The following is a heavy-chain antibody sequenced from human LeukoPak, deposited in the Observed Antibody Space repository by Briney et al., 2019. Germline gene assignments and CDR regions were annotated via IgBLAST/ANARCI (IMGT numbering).Heavy chain of an antibody. D-gene: IGHD3-16*02. J-gene: IGHJ4*02. Sequence: PGGSLRLSCAAFGFTFSNAWMSWVRQAPRKGLEWVGRIKSKADGGITDYAAPVKGRFTISRDDSKNTLYLQMNSLKIEDTAVYYCTWGSYRDQVDYWGQGTLVTVSS. CDR1: GFTFSNAW. CDR3: TWGSYRDQVDY. CDR2: IKSKADGGIT. V-gene: IGHV3-15*01.